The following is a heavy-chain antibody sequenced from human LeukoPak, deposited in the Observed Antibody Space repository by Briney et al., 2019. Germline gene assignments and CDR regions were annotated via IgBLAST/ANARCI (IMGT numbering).Heavy chain of an antibody. CDR2: IYYSGST. V-gene: IGHV4-31*03. J-gene: IGHJ6*03. D-gene: IGHD6-6*01. CDR1: GGSISSGGYY. CDR3: ARVGNIAARRDYYYYYMDV. Sequence: SQTLSLTCTVSGGSISSGGYYWGWIRQHPGKGLEWIGYIYYSGSTYYNPSLKSRVTISVDTSKNQFSLKLSSVTAADTAVYYCARVGNIAARRDYYYYYMDVWGKGTTVTVSS.